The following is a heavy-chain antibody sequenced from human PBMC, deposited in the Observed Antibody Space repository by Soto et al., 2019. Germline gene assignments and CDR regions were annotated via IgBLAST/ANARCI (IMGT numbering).Heavy chain of an antibody. CDR3: ARNAQLDY. J-gene: IGHJ4*02. CDR1: GGSISSSSYY. Sequence: PSETLSLTCTVSGGSISSSSYYWGWIRQPPGKGLEWIGSIYYSGSTYYNPSLKSRVTISVDTSKNQFSLKLSSVTAADTAVYYCARNAQLDYWGQGTLVTVSS. CDR2: IYYSGST. V-gene: IGHV4-39*01. D-gene: IGHD2-2*01.